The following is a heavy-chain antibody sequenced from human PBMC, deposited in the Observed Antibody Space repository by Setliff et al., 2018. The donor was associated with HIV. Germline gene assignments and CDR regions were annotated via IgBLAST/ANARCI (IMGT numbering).Heavy chain of an antibody. CDR3: ATMDVTRPPRGLDY. D-gene: IGHD6-6*01. Sequence: SETLSPTCTVSGGSVTSSSYYWGGIRQPTGKGLEWIGLIYYSGDTQYNPSFKTGVIMSVDTSKNQFSLRLISVTAADTAVYYCATMDVTRPPRGLDYWGPGTLGTVS. CDR2: IYYSGDT. CDR1: GGSVTSSSYY. J-gene: IGHJ4*02. V-gene: IGHV4-39*01.